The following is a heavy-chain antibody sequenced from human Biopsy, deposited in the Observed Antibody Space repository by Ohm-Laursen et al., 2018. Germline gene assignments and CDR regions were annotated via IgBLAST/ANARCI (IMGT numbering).Heavy chain of an antibody. J-gene: IGHJ4*02. V-gene: IGHV4-61*01. CDR3: ARGSSYGYDFDY. D-gene: IGHD5-18*01. CDR2: IYYSGST. CDR1: GDSVSSGNYY. Sequence: TLSLTCTVSGDSVSSGNYYWNWIRQPPGKRLEWIGNIYYSGSTNFNPSLKSRVTISVDTSKNQFSLKLSSVTAADTAVYFCARGSSYGYDFDYWGQGTLVAVSS.